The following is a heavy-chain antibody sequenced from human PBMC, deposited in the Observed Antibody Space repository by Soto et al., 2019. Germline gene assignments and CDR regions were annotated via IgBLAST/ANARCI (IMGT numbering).Heavy chain of an antibody. V-gene: IGHV3-33*06. CDR3: AKDGKAAGTRHAFDI. J-gene: IGHJ3*02. CDR1: GSTFSNYW. D-gene: IGHD6-13*01. CDR2: IRYDGSKK. Sequence: QPGGSLRLSCAASGSTFSNYWMTWVRQAPGKGLEWVAVIRYDGSKKYYVDSVKGRFTISRDNSKNTLYLQMNSLRAEDTAVYYCAKDGKAAGTRHAFDIWGQGTMVTVSS.